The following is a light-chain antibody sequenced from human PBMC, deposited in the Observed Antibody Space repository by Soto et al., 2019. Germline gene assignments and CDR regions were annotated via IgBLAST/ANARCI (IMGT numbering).Light chain of an antibody. Sequence: QSVLAQPASVSWSPGQSITISCTGTSSDVGGYNLVSWYQQHPGRAPQLIIYEVRNRPSGISFRFSGSKSGNTASLTISGLQAEDEADYYCSSYTSKSSLIFGGGTKATVL. CDR2: EVR. CDR1: SSDVGGYNL. J-gene: IGLJ2*01. CDR3: SSYTSKSSLI. V-gene: IGLV2-14*01.